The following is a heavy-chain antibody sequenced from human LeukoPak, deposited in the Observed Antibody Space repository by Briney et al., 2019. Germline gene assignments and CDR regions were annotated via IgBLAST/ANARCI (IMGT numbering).Heavy chain of an antibody. J-gene: IGHJ4*02. CDR2: IYYSGST. D-gene: IGHD2-2*02. Sequence: ASETLSLTCTVSGGSISSYYWRWIRQPPGKGLEWIGDIYYSGSTNYNPSLKSRVTISVDTSKYQFSLKLSSVTAADTAVYYCARHIRSLLYTSDYWGQGTLVTVSS. CDR1: GGSISSYY. V-gene: IGHV4-59*08. CDR3: ARHIRSLLYTSDY.